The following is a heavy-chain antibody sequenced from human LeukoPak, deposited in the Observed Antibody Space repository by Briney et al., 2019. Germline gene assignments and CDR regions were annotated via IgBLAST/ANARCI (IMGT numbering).Heavy chain of an antibody. V-gene: IGHV3-23*01. Sequence: PGGSLRLSCAASGFTFSSYAMSWVRQAPGKGLEWVSAISGSGGSTYYADSVKGRFTISRDNSKNTLYLQMNSLRAEDTAVYYCAKAHYYDSSGYYVLGAFDIWGQGTMVTVSS. CDR2: ISGSGGST. J-gene: IGHJ3*02. CDR3: AKAHYYDSSGYYVLGAFDI. CDR1: GFTFSSYA. D-gene: IGHD3-22*01.